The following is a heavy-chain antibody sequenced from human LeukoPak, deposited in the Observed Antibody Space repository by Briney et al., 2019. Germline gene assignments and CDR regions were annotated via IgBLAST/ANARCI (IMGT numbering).Heavy chain of an antibody. Sequence: SVXVSCKASGGTFISYAISWVRQAPGQGLEWMGGIIPIFGTANYAQKFEGRVTITADEWTSTAYMELSSLRSEDTAVYYCAVWFGELGYFDYWGQGTLVTVSS. V-gene: IGHV1-69*01. CDR1: GGTFISYA. CDR2: IIPIFGTA. CDR3: AVWFGELGYFDY. D-gene: IGHD3-10*01. J-gene: IGHJ4*02.